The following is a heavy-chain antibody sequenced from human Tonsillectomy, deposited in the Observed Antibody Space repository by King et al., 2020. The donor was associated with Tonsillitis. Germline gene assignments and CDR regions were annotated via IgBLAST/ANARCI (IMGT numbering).Heavy chain of an antibody. J-gene: IGHJ4*02. CDR2: ISYDGSNK. Sequence: VQLVESGGGVVQPGRSLRLSCAASGFTFSNYAMHWVRQAPGKGLEWVAVISYDGSNKYYADSVKGRFTISRDNSKNTLYLQMNSLRGEDTAVYYCARAEYGAVSYLDYWGQGTLVTVSS. D-gene: IGHD3-10*01. V-gene: IGHV3-30*04. CDR1: GFTFSNYA. CDR3: ARAEYGAVSYLDY.